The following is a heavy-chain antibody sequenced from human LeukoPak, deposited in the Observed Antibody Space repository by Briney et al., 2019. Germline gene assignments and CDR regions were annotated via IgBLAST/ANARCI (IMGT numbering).Heavy chain of an antibody. D-gene: IGHD6-19*01. CDR1: GGSISRYY. J-gene: IGHJ4*02. CDR3: ARVEGSSGWYLLGY. V-gene: IGHV4-59*01. Sequence: PSETLSVTCAVSGGSISRYYWCWIRQPPRKRLEWGGDIYYSGSTNYNPSLTSRVTISVDPSKNQFSLKLSSLTAADTAVYYCARVEGSSGWYLLGYWGQGTLVTVSS. CDR2: IYYSGST.